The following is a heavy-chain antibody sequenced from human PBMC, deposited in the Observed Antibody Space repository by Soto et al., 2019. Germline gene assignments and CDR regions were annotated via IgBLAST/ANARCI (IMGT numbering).Heavy chain of an antibody. Sequence: SETLSLTCTVSGGSISSGGYYWSWIRQHPGKGLEWIGYIYYSGSTYYNPSLKSRVTISVDTSKNQFSLKLSSVTAADTAVYYCARDSIAARPVDYWGQGTLVTVSS. V-gene: IGHV4-30-4*08. J-gene: IGHJ4*02. CDR2: IYYSGST. CDR1: GGSISSGGYY. CDR3: ARDSIAARPVDY. D-gene: IGHD6-6*01.